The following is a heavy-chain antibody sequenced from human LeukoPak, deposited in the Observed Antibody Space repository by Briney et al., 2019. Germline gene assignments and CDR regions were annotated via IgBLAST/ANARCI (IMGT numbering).Heavy chain of an antibody. CDR3: ARGLGDSSGYYYRPFDY. CDR2: IYYSGST. V-gene: IGHV4-31*03. Sequence: SETLSLTCTVSGGSISSGGYYWSWIRQHLGKGLEWIGYIYYSGSTYYNPSLKSRVTISVDTSKNQFSLKLSSVTAADTAVYYCARGLGDSSGYYYRPFDYWGQGTLVTVSS. D-gene: IGHD3-22*01. J-gene: IGHJ4*02. CDR1: GGSISSGGYY.